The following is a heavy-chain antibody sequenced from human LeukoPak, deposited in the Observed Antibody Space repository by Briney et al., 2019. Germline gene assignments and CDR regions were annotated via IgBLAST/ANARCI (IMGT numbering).Heavy chain of an antibody. J-gene: IGHJ4*02. CDR3: ARDSDYYSSGWSPWDY. CDR1: GFTFSSSA. D-gene: IGHD6-19*01. Sequence: GGSLRLSCAASGFTFSSSAMNWVRQAPGKGLEWVSYISSSSSTIYYADTVKGRFTISRDNAKNSLYLQMKSLRAEDTALYYCARDSDYYSSGWSPWDYWGQGTLVTVSS. V-gene: IGHV3-48*04. CDR2: ISSSSSTI.